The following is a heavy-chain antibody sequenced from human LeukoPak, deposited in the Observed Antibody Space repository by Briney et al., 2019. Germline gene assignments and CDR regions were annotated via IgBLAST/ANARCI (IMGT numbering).Heavy chain of an antibody. CDR2: IWYDGSNK. CDR1: GFTFRTYG. Sequence: PGRSLRLSCAASGFTFRTYGMHWVRQAPGKGLEWVAVIWYDGSNKYYADSVKGRFTISRDNSENPLYLQMNSLRAEDTAVYYCAREVDSGSPGPGYWGQGTLVTVSS. J-gene: IGHJ4*02. CDR3: AREVDSGSPGPGY. V-gene: IGHV3-33*01. D-gene: IGHD5-12*01.